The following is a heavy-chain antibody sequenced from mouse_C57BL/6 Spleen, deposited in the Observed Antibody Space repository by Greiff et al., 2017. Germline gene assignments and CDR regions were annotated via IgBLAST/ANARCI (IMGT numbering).Heavy chain of an antibody. Sequence: QVQLKESGAELVRPGSSVKLSCKASGYTFTSYWMHWVKQRPIQGLEWIGNIDPSDSETHYNQKFKDKATLTVDKSSSTAYMQLSSLTSEDSAVYYCASPSSYGSWFAYWGQGTLVTVSA. CDR1: GYTFTSYW. D-gene: IGHD1-1*01. J-gene: IGHJ3*01. CDR2: IDPSDSET. V-gene: IGHV1-52*01. CDR3: ASPSSYGSWFAY.